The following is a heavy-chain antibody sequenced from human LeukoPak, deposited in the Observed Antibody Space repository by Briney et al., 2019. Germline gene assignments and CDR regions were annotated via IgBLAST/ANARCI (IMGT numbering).Heavy chain of an antibody. J-gene: IGHJ4*02. CDR1: GFTFSSYG. D-gene: IGHD2-2*02. CDR2: ISYDGSNK. V-gene: IGHV3-30*18. Sequence: GGSLRLSCAASGFTFSSYGMHWVRQAPGKGLEWVAVISYDGSNKYYADSVKGRFTISRDNSKNTLYLQMNRLRAEDTAVYYCAKVGVPAAIGDFDYWGQGTLVTVSS. CDR3: AKVGVPAAIGDFDY.